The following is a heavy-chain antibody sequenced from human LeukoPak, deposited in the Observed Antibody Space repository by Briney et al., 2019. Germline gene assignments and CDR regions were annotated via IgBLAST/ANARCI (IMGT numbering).Heavy chain of an antibody. CDR2: ISGSGAKS. CDR1: GFTFNNYA. J-gene: IGHJ3*02. Sequence: PGGSLRLSCVASGFTFNNYAMSWVRQAPGKGPEWVSGISGSGAKSYYADSVKGRFTISRDNSKNTLYLQMNSLRAEDTAVYYCAKYYPRYYDILPDAFDIWGQGTMVTVSS. CDR3: AKYYPRYYDILPDAFDI. V-gene: IGHV3-23*01. D-gene: IGHD3-9*01.